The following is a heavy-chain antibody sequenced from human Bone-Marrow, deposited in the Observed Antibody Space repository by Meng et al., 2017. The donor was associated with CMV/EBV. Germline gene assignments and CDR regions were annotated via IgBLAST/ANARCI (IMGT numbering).Heavy chain of an antibody. D-gene: IGHD3-10*01. CDR2: IKSKTDGGTT. J-gene: IGHJ4*02. CDR3: ARVGGSGSYDY. Sequence: GESLKISCAASGFAFSSYAMHWVRQAPGKGLEWVGRIKSKTDGGTTDYAAPVKGRFTISRDDSKNTLYLQMNSLRAEDTAVYYCARVGGSGSYDYWGQGTLVTVSS. CDR1: GFAFSSYA. V-gene: IGHV3-15*01.